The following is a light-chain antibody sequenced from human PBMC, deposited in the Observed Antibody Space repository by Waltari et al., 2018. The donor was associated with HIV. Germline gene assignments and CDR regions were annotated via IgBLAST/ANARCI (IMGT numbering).Light chain of an antibody. V-gene: IGLV1-47*01. J-gene: IGLJ1*01. CDR3: ATWNDSLSGYV. CDR1: SSNIGRNY. CDR2: RNN. Sequence: QSVLTQPPSASGTPGQRVAISCSGSSSNIGRNYVYWYKHLPGTAPKLLIYRNNQRPSGVPDRFSGSKSGTSASLAISGLRSVDEADYYCATWNDSLSGYVFGTGTKVTV.